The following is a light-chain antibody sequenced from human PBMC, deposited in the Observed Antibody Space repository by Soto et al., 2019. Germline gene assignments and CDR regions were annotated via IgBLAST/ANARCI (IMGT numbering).Light chain of an antibody. CDR3: QQYYNWPWT. CDR1: QSISDT. J-gene: IGKJ1*01. Sequence: DIVLTQSPASLSVSPGERATLTCRASQSISDTLAWYQQKPGRAPRLLIYATSTRPTGFPARFSGSGSGTDFTLTISSLQSEDFAVYYCQQYYNWPWTFGQGTKVDIK. CDR2: ATS. V-gene: IGKV3D-15*01.